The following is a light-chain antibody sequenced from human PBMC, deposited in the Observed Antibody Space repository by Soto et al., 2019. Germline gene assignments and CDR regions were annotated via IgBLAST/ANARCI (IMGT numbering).Light chain of an antibody. V-gene: IGLV2-8*01. CDR2: EVS. CDR1: SSDVGGYNY. J-gene: IGLJ2*01. CDR3: SSYAGSNTHVV. Sequence: QSALTQPPSASGSPGQSVTISCTGTSSDVGGYNYVSWYQQHPGKAPKLMIYEVSKRPSGVPDRFSGSKSGNTASLTVSGLQAEDEADYYCSSYAGSNTHVVFGGGPKLTVL.